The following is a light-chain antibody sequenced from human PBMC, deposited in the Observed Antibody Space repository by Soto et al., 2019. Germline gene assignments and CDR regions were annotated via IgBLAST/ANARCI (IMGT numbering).Light chain of an antibody. CDR1: RGHSSYA. J-gene: IGLJ2*01. V-gene: IGLV4-69*01. CDR3: QTWGTGIHVV. CDR2: LNSDGSH. Sequence: QPVLTQSPSASASLGASVQLTCTLSRGHSSYAIAWHQQQPEKGPRYLMKLNSDGSHSKGDGIPDRFSGSSSGAERYLTISSLQSEDEADYYCQTWGTGIHVVFGGGTKVTVL.